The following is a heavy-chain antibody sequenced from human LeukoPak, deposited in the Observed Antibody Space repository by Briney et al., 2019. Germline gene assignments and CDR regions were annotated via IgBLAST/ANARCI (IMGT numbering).Heavy chain of an antibody. V-gene: IGHV3-30*02. J-gene: IGHJ5*02. CDR2: IRYDGNDK. CDR3: ATGDTS. D-gene: IGHD2-21*02. CDR1: GFNFSNYD. Sequence: PGGSLRLSCAASGFNFSNYDMHWVRQAPGKGLEWVAFIRYDGNDKYYADSVKGRFTISRDNSKNTLYLQMNSLRTDDTAVYHCATGDTSWGQGTLVTVSS.